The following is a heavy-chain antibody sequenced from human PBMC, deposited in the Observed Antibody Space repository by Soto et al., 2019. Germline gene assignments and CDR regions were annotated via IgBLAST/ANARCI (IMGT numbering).Heavy chain of an antibody. J-gene: IGHJ6*02. CDR2: ISVNNDNT. D-gene: IGHD3-3*01. Sequence: QVQLVQSGAEVKKPGASVKVSCKASGYTFTNFGISWVRQAPGQGLEWMGWISVNNDNTNYAQKLQGRVTMTTDTSTSTAYMELRSLRSDDTAVYYCARYDFWSGYVPFDHYSYAMDVWGQGTTVTVSS. CDR1: GYTFTNFG. CDR3: ARYDFWSGYVPFDHYSYAMDV. V-gene: IGHV1-18*04.